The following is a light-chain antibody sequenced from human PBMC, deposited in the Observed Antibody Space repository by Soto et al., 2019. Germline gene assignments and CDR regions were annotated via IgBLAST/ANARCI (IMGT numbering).Light chain of an antibody. V-gene: IGKV4-1*01. Sequence: DIVMTQSPDSLAVSLGERATINCKSSQSVLYTSNNKNYLAWYQQKPGQPPKLLIYWASTRESGVPDRFNGSGSGTDFTLTISSLQAEDVAVYYCQQYYSTLLLTFGGGTKV. CDR3: QQYYSTLLLT. CDR1: QSVLYTSNNKNY. J-gene: IGKJ4*01. CDR2: WAS.